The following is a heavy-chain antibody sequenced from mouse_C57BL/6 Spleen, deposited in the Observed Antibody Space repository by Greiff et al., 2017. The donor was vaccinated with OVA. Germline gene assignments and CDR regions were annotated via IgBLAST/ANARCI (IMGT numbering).Heavy chain of an antibody. CDR1: GFTFSDYY. J-gene: IGHJ3*01. Sequence: EVHLVESGGGLVQPGGSLKLSCAASGFTFSDYYMYWVRQTPEKRLEWVAYISNGGGSTYYPDTVKGRFTISRDNAKNTLYLQMSRLKSEDTAMYYCARRGDDYDYWGQGTLVTVSA. V-gene: IGHV5-12*01. CDR2: ISNGGGST. CDR3: ARRGDDYDY. D-gene: IGHD2-4*01.